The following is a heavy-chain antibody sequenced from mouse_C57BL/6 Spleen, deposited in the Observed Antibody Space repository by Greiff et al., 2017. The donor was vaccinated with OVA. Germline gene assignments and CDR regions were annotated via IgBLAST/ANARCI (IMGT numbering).Heavy chain of an antibody. D-gene: IGHD2-4*01. Sequence: QVQLQQSGPELVKPGASVKISCKASGYAFSSSWMNWVKQRPGKGLEWIGRIYPGDGDTNYNGKFKGKATLTADKSSSTAYMQLSSLTSEDSAVYFCAREEIYYDYPYYFDYWGQGTTLTVSS. CDR2: IYPGDGDT. J-gene: IGHJ2*01. CDR1: GYAFSSSW. CDR3: AREEIYYDYPYYFDY. V-gene: IGHV1-82*01.